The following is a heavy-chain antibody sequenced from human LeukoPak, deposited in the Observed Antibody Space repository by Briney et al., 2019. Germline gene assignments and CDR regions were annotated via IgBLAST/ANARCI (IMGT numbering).Heavy chain of an antibody. V-gene: IGHV3-13*04. Sequence: GGSLRLSCAASGFKFSNSDMHWVRQSAGRGLEWVSTIGAEADPFYPGSVKGRFTISRDNAKDSLYLQMNSLRVEDTGVYYCATGERPPPYTTDAWYFALWGRGTRVTVSS. CDR1: GFKFSNSD. D-gene: IGHD1-26*01. CDR3: ATGERPPPYTTDAWYFAL. J-gene: IGHJ2*01. CDR2: IGAEADP.